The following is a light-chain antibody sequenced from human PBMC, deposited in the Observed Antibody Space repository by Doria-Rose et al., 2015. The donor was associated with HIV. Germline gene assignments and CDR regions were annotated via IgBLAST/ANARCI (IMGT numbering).Light chain of an antibody. Sequence: DIRVTQSPESLGMSLGERATLNCKSNQSLLYTSKNYLAWYQQKPGQPPKLLIYWASTRQSGVPARFSGSGSGTEFTLAISSLEAEDVAVYYCQQYYGTPSFGPGTTVDIK. CDR3: QQYYGTPS. CDR2: WAS. CDR1: QSLLYTSKNY. V-gene: IGKV4-1*01. J-gene: IGKJ3*01.